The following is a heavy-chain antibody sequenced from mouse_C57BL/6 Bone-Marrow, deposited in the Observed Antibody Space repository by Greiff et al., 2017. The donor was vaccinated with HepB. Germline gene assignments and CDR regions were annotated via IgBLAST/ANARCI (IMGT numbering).Heavy chain of an antibody. CDR2: IYPRIGNT. CDR3: ARPPTAQARDYAMDY. V-gene: IGHV1-81*01. D-gene: IGHD3-2*02. Sequence: HLHHSLSYLSIPFSSFNLSFNSSFYTFTSYVIIWVKHRTVHFLEWIGDIYPRIGNTYYNEKFKGKATLTADKSSSTAYMELRSLTSEDSAVYFCARPPTAQARDYAMDYWGQGTSVTVSS. CDR1: FYTFTSYV. J-gene: IGHJ4*01.